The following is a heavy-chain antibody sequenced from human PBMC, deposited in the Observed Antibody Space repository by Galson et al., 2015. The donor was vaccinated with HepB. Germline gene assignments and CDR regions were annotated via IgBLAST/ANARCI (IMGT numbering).Heavy chain of an antibody. Sequence: SLRLSCAASGFTVRSNYMSWVRPTPGKGLEWISVIYSGGSTYYADSVKGRFTIPRDDFKNTLYLQMNSLRAEDTAVYYCARAMHYGDYGGGHYFAVWGQGTLVTVSS. CDR1: GFTVRSNY. J-gene: IGHJ4*02. V-gene: IGHV3-66*01. D-gene: IGHD4-17*01. CDR3: ARAMHYGDYGGGHYFAV. CDR2: IYSGGST.